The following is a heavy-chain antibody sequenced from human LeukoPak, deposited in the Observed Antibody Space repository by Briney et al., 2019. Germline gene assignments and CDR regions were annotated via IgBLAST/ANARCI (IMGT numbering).Heavy chain of an antibody. V-gene: IGHV4-61*02. CDR1: GGSISSGSYY. D-gene: IGHD3-10*01. CDR3: ARAGGDYYGSDHFDY. CDR2: TYTSGST. J-gene: IGHJ4*02. Sequence: SETLSLTCTVSGGSISSGSYYWSWIRQPAGKGLEWIGRTYTSGSTNYNPSLKSRVTISVDTSKNQFSLKLSSVTAADTAVYYCARAGGDYYGSDHFDYWGQGTLVTVSS.